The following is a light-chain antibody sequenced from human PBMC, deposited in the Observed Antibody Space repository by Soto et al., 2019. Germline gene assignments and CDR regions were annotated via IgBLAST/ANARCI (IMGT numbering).Light chain of an antibody. CDR2: DAS. CDR3: QQYNSYGT. V-gene: IGKV1-5*01. Sequence: DIRMTQSPSTLSASVGDRVTITCRASQSIDSSLAWYQQKPRKGPQLLIYDASTLESGVPSRFSGSGLGTEFALTITSLQPDDFATFYCQQYNSYGTFGQETKLEI. J-gene: IGKJ2*01. CDR1: QSIDSS.